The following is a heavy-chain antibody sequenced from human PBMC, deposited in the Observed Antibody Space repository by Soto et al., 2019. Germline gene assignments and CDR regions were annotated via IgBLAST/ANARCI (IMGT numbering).Heavy chain of an antibody. Sequence: GGSLRLSCAASGFTFSGYAMHWVRQAPGKGLEWVALISYDGSNKYYADSVKGRFTISRDNSKNTPYLQMNSLRPEDTAVYYCARDLGYSSSGYYYYYGMDVWGQGTTVTVSS. V-gene: IGHV3-30-3*01. CDR2: ISYDGSNK. CDR1: GFTFSGYA. J-gene: IGHJ6*02. D-gene: IGHD6-6*01. CDR3: ARDLGYSSSGYYYYYGMDV.